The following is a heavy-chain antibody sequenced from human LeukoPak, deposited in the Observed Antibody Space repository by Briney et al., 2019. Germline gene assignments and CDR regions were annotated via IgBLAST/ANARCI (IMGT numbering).Heavy chain of an antibody. D-gene: IGHD6-19*01. CDR1: GFTFSSYS. V-gene: IGHV3-21*01. CDR3: AREVGSSGWYTPVDYYYYGMDV. Sequence: PGGSLRLSCAASGFTFSSYSMNWVRQAPGKGLEWVSSISSSSSYIYYADSVKGRFTISRDNAKNSLYLQMNSLRAEDTAVYYCAREVGSSGWYTPVDYYYYGMDVWGQGTTVTVSS. CDR2: ISSSSSYI. J-gene: IGHJ6*02.